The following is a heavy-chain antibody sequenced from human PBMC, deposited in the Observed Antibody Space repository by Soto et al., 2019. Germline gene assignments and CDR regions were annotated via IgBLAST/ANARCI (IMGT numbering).Heavy chain of an antibody. V-gene: IGHV3-21*01. J-gene: IGHJ4*02. CDR3: ARAGRYCSSTSCNAGGSFDY. Sequence: GGSLRLSCAASGFTFSSYSMNWVRQAPGKGLEWVSSISSSSSYIYYADSVKGRFTISRDNAKNSLYLQMNSLRAEDTAVYYCARAGRYCSSTSCNAGGSFDYWGQGTLVTVSS. D-gene: IGHD2-2*01. CDR2: ISSSSSYI. CDR1: GFTFSSYS.